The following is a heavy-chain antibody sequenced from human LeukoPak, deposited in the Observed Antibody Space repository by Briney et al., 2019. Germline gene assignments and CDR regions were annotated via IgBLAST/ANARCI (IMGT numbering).Heavy chain of an antibody. CDR2: ISSSGSTI. D-gene: IGHD3-10*01. CDR1: GFTFSSYE. CDR3: ARDSWVRGVIHTFDY. Sequence: GGSLRLSCAASGFTFSSYEMNWVRQAPGKGLEWVSYISSSGSTIYYADSVKGRFTISRDNAKNSLYLQMNSLRAEDAAVYYCARDSWVRGVIHTFDYWGQGTLVTVSS. J-gene: IGHJ4*02. V-gene: IGHV3-48*03.